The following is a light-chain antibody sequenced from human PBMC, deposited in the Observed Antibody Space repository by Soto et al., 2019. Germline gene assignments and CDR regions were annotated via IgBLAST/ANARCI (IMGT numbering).Light chain of an antibody. V-gene: IGKV3-15*01. CDR1: QSISNN. J-gene: IGKJ1*01. Sequence: DTVITQPPPTLSVPPGERATLSCRASQSISNNLAWYQQKPGQAPRLIMFRTSTRATGVPARFSGSGSGTEFNITISSLQSEDFTVYYCQHYNNWPRTFGQGTKVDIK. CDR2: RTS. CDR3: QHYNNWPRT.